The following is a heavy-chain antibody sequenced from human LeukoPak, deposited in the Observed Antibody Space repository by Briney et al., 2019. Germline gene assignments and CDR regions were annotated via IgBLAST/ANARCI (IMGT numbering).Heavy chain of an antibody. V-gene: IGHV4-59*11. CDR2: IYYSGST. CDR3: ARSNLYHYDSSGFFDY. J-gene: IGHJ4*02. Sequence: SETLSLTCTVSGGSISSHYWSWIRQPPGKGLEWIGYIYYSGSTNYNPSLKSRVTISVDTSKNQFSLKLSSVTAADTAVYYCARSNLYHYDSSGFFDYWGQGTLVTVSS. D-gene: IGHD3-22*01. CDR1: GGSISSHY.